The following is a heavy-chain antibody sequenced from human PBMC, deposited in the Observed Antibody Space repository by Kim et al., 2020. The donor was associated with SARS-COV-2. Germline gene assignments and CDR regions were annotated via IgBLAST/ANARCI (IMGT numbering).Heavy chain of an antibody. CDR3: AKDPRIAARSPLEDYFDY. J-gene: IGHJ4*02. Sequence: KGRFTISRDNSKNTLYLQMNSLGAEDTAVYYCAKDPRIAARSPLEDYFDYWGQGTLVTVSS. V-gene: IGHV3-23*01. D-gene: IGHD6-6*01.